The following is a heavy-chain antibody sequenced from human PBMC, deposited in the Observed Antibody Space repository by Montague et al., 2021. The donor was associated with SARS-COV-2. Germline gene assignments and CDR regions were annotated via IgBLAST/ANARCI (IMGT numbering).Heavy chain of an antibody. Sequence: SETLSLTCTVSGGSISSNLFYWGWIRQTPGKGLEWIGDISYTGSTYYNPSLKSRVTISVGTSKNQFSLKLSSVTAADTAVYYCARVGRQQLVRLSGMDVWGQGTTVTVSS. V-gene: IGHV4-39*07. CDR2: ISYTGST. CDR3: ARVGRQQLVRLSGMDV. CDR1: GGSISSNLFY. D-gene: IGHD6-13*01. J-gene: IGHJ6*02.